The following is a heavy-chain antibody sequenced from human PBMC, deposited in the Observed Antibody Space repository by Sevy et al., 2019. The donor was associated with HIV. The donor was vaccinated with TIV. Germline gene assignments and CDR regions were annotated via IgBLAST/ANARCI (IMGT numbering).Heavy chain of an antibody. CDR2: IYYTGNT. J-gene: IGHJ5*02. Sequence: SETLSLTCIVSGDSVTSSPHYWTWIRQPPGKGLEWIAYIYYTGNTNYNPSLRDRVTISVDISKNQFSLKLSSVTAVDTAVYYCARVVGESCSGGTCSGWFDPWGQGTQVTVSS. D-gene: IGHD2-15*01. CDR1: GDSVTSSPHY. CDR3: ARVVGESCSGGTCSGWFDP. V-gene: IGHV4-61*01.